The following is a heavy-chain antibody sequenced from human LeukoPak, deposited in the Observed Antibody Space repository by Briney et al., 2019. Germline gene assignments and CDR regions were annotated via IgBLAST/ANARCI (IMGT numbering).Heavy chain of an antibody. J-gene: IGHJ5*02. CDR3: ARDHLSVNGWLDP. CDR2: IYYYGST. D-gene: IGHD2-8*01. Sequence: ASETLSLTCTVSGGSISSSDYYWGWIRQPPGKGLEWIGSIYYYGSTYYNPSLKSRVTISVDTSQNQYPLKLSSVTAADTAEYYCARDHLSVNGWLDPWGQGALVTVSS. CDR1: GGSISSSDYY. V-gene: IGHV4-39*06.